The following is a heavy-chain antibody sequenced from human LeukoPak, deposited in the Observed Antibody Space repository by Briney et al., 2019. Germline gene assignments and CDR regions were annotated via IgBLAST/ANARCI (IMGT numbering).Heavy chain of an antibody. J-gene: IGHJ4*02. CDR1: GFTFSRYA. Sequence: GGSLRLSRAASGFTFSRYAKSWVRQAPGKGREWVSAISGSGGSTYYADSVKGRFTISRDNSKNTLYRQKHPRRLEDPAVFYWWIYFGPCALWVRVLIAQGARETLLTLSS. D-gene: IGHD5-12*01. CDR3: WIYFGPCALWVRVLIAQ. V-gene: IGHV3-23*01. CDR2: ISGSGGST.